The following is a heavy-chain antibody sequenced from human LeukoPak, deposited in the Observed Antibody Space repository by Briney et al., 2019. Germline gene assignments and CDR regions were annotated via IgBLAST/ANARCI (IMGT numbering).Heavy chain of an antibody. V-gene: IGHV4-59*01. Sequence: SETLSLTCTVSGGSISSYYWSWIRQPPGKGLEWIGYIYYSGSTYYNPSLRSRVTISVDTSKNQFSLKLSSVTAADTAVYYCARVTGYMIEDYFDYWGQGTLVTVSS. J-gene: IGHJ4*02. D-gene: IGHD3-22*01. CDR1: GGSISSYY. CDR2: IYYSGST. CDR3: ARVTGYMIEDYFDY.